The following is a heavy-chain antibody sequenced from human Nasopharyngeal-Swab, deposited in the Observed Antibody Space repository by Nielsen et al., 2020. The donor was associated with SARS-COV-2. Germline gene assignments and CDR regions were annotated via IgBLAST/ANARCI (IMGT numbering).Heavy chain of an antibody. V-gene: IGHV1-46*01. CDR1: GYTFIRYY. Sequence: ASVKVSCKASGYTFIRYYIHWVRRAPGQGREWMGIINPGGGSARYSQNFQGRVTMTRDTSTSTVYMELSSLRSEDTAVYYCARGGDPREVVAATDCFDPWGQGTLVTVSS. D-gene: IGHD2-15*01. CDR3: ARGGDPREVVAATDCFDP. CDR2: INPGGGSA. J-gene: IGHJ5*02.